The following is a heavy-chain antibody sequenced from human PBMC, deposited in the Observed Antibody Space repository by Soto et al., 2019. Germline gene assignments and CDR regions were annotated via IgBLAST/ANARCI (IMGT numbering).Heavy chain of an antibody. D-gene: IGHD4-17*01. CDR2: ISWNSGSI. CDR1: GFTFDDYA. CDR3: AKIYGKSNV. J-gene: IGHJ4*02. V-gene: IGHV3-9*01. Sequence: EVQLVESGGGLVQPGRSLRLSCAASGFTFDDYAMHWVRQAPGKGLEWVSGISWNSGSIGYADSVKGRFTISRDNTKNSLYLQMNSLRAEDTALYYCAKIYGKSNVWGQGTLVTVSS.